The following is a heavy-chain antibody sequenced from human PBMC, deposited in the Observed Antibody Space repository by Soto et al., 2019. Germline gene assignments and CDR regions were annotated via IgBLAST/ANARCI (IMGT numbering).Heavy chain of an antibody. CDR1: GYSFTSHY. Sequence: ASVKVSCKAIGYSFTSHYMHWVRQAPGQGLEWMGTIYPGGVNIGYAQKFKGRVTMTKDTSTSTVYMELNSLTSEDTAVYYCARDQSWHDLVWWFVPWGQG. CDR3: ARDQSWHDLVWWFVP. D-gene: IGHD1-1*01. V-gene: IGHV1-46*03. CDR2: IYPGGVNI. J-gene: IGHJ5*02.